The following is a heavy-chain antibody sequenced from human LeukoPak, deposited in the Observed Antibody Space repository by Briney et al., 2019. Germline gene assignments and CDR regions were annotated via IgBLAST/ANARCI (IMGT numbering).Heavy chain of an antibody. D-gene: IGHD2-2*01. Sequence: PSETLSLTCTVSGGSISSSTYYWGWIRQPPGKGLEWIGSVYYTRSIHYNPSLKSRATISIDMSLNQFSLKLSSVTVADTGVFYCARGVAGTLPVVPAALFDQWGQGTLVTVSS. J-gene: IGHJ4*02. CDR2: VYYTRSI. CDR1: GGSISSSTYY. V-gene: IGHV4-39*07. CDR3: ARGVAGTLPVVPAALFDQ.